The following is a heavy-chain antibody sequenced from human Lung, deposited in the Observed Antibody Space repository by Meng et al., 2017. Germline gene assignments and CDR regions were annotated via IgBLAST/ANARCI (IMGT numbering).Heavy chain of an antibody. Sequence: QRPGPRLVKPSGTLSLPCAVSGDSITRTQWWRWLRQTPGKGLEWIGEISHSGSTVYRPSLQGRVSISLDKSNNEFSLKLTSVTAADTAVYYCARETLRELGLFHYWGQGILVTVSS. D-gene: IGHD1-7*01. CDR1: GDSITRTQW. J-gene: IGHJ4*02. V-gene: IGHV4-4*02. CDR2: ISHSGST. CDR3: ARETLRELGLFHY.